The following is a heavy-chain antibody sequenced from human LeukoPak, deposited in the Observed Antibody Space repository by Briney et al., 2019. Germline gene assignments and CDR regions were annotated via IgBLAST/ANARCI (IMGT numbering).Heavy chain of an antibody. Sequence: ASVKVSCKASGYTFTNNYLHWVRQAPGQGLEWMGLIYPRDGSTSHAQNFQGRVTVTRDTSTTTVHMELRGLRSEDTAVYYCARDQEGFDYWGQGTVVTVSS. CDR1: GYTFTNNY. CDR2: IYPRDGST. V-gene: IGHV1-46*01. J-gene: IGHJ4*02. CDR3: ARDQEGFDY.